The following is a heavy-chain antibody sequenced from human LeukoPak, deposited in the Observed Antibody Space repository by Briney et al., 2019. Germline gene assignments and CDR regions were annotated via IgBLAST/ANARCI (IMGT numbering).Heavy chain of an antibody. Sequence: SQTLSLTCAISGDSVSTNSAAWNWLRQSPSRGLESLGRTYYRSKWYNDYAVSVKSRITINPDTSKNQFSLQLNSVTPEDTAVYYCARDAASTALGFDYWGQGTLVTVSS. CDR2: TYYRSKWYN. CDR3: ARDAASTALGFDY. CDR1: GDSVSTNSAA. D-gene: IGHD3-16*01. J-gene: IGHJ4*02. V-gene: IGHV6-1*01.